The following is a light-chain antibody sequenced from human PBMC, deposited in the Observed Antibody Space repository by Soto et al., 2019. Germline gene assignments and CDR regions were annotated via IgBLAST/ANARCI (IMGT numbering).Light chain of an antibody. CDR2: EVS. J-gene: IGLJ1*01. Sequence: PASVSGSPGQSITISCTGTSSDVGAYNRVSWYQQYPGQAPKVIIYEVSNRPSGVSYRFSGSKSGNTASLTISGLQAEDEADYYCNAFTTTSTYVFGTGTKVTVL. V-gene: IGLV2-14*01. CDR3: NAFTTTSTYV. CDR1: SSDVGAYNR.